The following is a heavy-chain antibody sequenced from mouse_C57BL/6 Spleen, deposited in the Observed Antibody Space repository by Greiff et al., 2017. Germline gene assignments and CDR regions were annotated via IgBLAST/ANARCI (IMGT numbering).Heavy chain of an antibody. CDR1: GFTFSNYW. CDR2: IRLKSDNYAT. J-gene: IGHJ2*01. V-gene: IGHV6-3*01. CDR3: TGIYDGYLYYFDY. Sequence: EVKVEESGGGLVQPGGSMKLSCVASGFTFSNYWMNWVRQSPEKGLEWVAQIRLKSDNYATHYAESVKGRFTISRDDSKSSIYLQMNNLRAEDAGIYYYTGIYDGYLYYFDYWGQGTTLTVSS. D-gene: IGHD2-3*01.